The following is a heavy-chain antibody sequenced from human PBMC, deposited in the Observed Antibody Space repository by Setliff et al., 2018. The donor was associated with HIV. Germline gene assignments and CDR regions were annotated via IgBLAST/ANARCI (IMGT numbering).Heavy chain of an antibody. Sequence: PGGSLRLSCAASGFIFSNYWMHWVRQAPGKGLVWVSRINSDGSSISYADSVKGRFTISRDNAKSTLYLQMNSLRGEDTAVYYCARHSDWYGNDAFDIWGQGTRVTVSS. V-gene: IGHV3-74*01. D-gene: IGHD6-19*01. J-gene: IGHJ3*02. CDR2: INSDGSSI. CDR3: ARHSDWYGNDAFDI. CDR1: GFIFSNYW.